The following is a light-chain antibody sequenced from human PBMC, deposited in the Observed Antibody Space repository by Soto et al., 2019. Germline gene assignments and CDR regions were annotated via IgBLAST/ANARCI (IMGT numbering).Light chain of an antibody. CDR1: QAIYSY. CDR2: GAS. J-gene: IGKJ4*01. Sequence: DIQLTQTPFFLSASVGDRVTISCRASQAIYSYLAWYQQKPGKAPKLLIFGASKLQSGVPSRFSGSGSGTEFTLTISSLQPEDFATYYCQQYLSYPLTFGGGTKVDIK. CDR3: QQYLSYPLT. V-gene: IGKV1-9*01.